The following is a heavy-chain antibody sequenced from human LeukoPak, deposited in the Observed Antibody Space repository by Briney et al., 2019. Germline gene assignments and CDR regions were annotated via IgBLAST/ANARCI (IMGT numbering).Heavy chain of an antibody. CDR2: ISTAGDT. CDR3: ARDFILGGAFFY. V-gene: IGHV3-13*01. Sequence: GGSLRLSCAASGFTFSSYDMHWVRQATGKGLEWVSAISTAGDTYYPGSVKGRFTISRENAKNSLYLQMNSLRAEDTAVYYCARDFILGGAFFYWGQGTLVTVSS. CDR1: GFTFSSYD. J-gene: IGHJ4*02. D-gene: IGHD1-26*01.